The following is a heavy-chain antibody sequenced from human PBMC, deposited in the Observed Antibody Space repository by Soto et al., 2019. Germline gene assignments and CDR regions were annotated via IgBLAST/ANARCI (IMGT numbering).Heavy chain of an antibody. D-gene: IGHD6-13*01. V-gene: IGHV7-4-1*01. CDR3: AREGSPYSSIWYARFSYYYYYGMDV. J-gene: IGHJ6*02. CDR1: GYTFTSYA. CDR2: INTNTVNP. Sequence: QVQLVQSGSELKKPGASVKVSCKASGYTFTSYAMNWVRQAPGQGLEWMGWINTNTVNPTYAQGFTGRFVFSLDTSVSTAYLQICSLKAEDTAVYYCAREGSPYSSIWYARFSYYYYYGMDVWGQGTTVTVSS.